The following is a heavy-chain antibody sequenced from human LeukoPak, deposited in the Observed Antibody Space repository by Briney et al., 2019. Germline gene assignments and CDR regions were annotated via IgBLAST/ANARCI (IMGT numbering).Heavy chain of an antibody. CDR2: INPNSGGT. CDR3: ASSIVYCSSTSCYFN. D-gene: IGHD2-2*01. Sequence: GASVKVSCKASGYTFTGYFMHWVRQAPGQGLDWMGWINPNSGGTNYAQKSQGRVTMTRDTSISTAYMELSRLRSDDTAVYYCASSIVYCSSTSCYFNWGQGTLVTVSS. V-gene: IGHV1-2*02. CDR1: GYTFTGYF. J-gene: IGHJ4*02.